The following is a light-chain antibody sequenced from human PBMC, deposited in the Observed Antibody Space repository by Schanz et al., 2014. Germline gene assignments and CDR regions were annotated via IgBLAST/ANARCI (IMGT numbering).Light chain of an antibody. V-gene: IGKV3-20*01. CDR2: GAS. CDR1: QTVGSGY. Sequence: EVVLTQSPETMSLSPGDRAALSCRASQTVGSGYLAWYQQKPGRAPRLLIYGASSRATGIPDRFSGSGSGTDFTLSISRLDPEDFAVYYCQQYGSSPRYTFGQGTKLEIK. CDR3: QQYGSSPRYT. J-gene: IGKJ2*01.